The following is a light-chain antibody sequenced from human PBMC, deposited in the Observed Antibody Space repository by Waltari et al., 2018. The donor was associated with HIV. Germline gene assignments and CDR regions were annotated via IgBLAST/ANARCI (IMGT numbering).Light chain of an antibody. CDR3: SSYTSSSTLV. V-gene: IGLV2-14*01. J-gene: IGLJ3*02. Sequence: QSALPQPASVSGSPGQSITISCTGTSSDVRGYNYVPWYKQHPGKSPKLMIYEVSKRPAGVSNRFSGSKSGNTASLTISGLQAEDEADYYCSSYTSSSTLVFGGGTKLTVL. CDR2: EVS. CDR1: SSDVRGYNY.